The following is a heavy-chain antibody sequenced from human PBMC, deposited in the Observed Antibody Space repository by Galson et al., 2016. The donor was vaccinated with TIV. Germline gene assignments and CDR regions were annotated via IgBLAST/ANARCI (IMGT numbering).Heavy chain of an antibody. CDR2: IYPGDSNT. CDR1: GYNFMNYW. V-gene: IGHV5-51*01. Sequence: QSGAEVKKPGESLKISCKASGYNFMNYWIGWVRHMPGKGLEWMGIIYPGDSNTRYSPSFEGQVTISADMSINTAYLQWSSLKASDTAIYYCARHPRTTVVRIYYEFGLSGRGTLGAVSS. J-gene: IGHJ2*01. D-gene: IGHD4-23*01. CDR3: ARHPRTTVVRIYYEFGL.